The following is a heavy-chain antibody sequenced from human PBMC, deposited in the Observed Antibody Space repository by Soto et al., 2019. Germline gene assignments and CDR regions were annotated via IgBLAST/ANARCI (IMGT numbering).Heavy chain of an antibody. Sequence: GSLRLSCAASGFTFSSYAMSWVRQAPGKGLEWVSAISGSGGSTYYADSVKGRFTISRDNSKNTLYLQMNSLRAEDTAVYYCARDLVAAVRGVIRVYYGMDVWGQGTTVTVSS. D-gene: IGHD3-10*01. CDR3: ARDLVAAVRGVIRVYYGMDV. CDR1: GFTFSSYA. CDR2: ISGSGGST. V-gene: IGHV3-23*01. J-gene: IGHJ6*02.